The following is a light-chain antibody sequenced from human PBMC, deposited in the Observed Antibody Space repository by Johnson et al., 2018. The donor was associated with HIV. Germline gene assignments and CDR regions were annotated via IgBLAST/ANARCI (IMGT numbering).Light chain of an antibody. CDR1: SSNIGNNY. Sequence: QSVLTQPPSVSAAPGQKVTISCSGSSSNIGNNYVSCYQQLPGTAPKLLIYENNKRPSGIPDRFSGSKSGTSATLGITGLQTGDGADYYCGTWDSSLSADVFGTGTKVTVL. J-gene: IGLJ1*01. CDR2: ENN. CDR3: GTWDSSLSADV. V-gene: IGLV1-51*02.